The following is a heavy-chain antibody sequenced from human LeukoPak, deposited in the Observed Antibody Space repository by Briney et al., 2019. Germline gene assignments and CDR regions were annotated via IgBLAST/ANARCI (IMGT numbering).Heavy chain of an antibody. D-gene: IGHD6-6*01. V-gene: IGHV3-21*01. CDR3: ARDPRIAARPWAYNWFDP. CDR2: ISSSSSYM. Sequence: GGSLRLSCAASGFTFSSYSMNWVRQAPGKGLEWVSSISSSSSYMYYADSVKGRFTISRDNAKNSLYLQMNSLRAEDTAVYYCARDPRIAARPWAYNWFDPWGQGTLVTVSS. CDR1: GFTFSSYS. J-gene: IGHJ5*02.